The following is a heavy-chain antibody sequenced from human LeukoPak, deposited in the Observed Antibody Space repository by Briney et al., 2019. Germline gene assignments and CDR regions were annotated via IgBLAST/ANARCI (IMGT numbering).Heavy chain of an antibody. CDR1: GFTFSSYG. J-gene: IGHJ4*02. CDR3: AKGGLSGYSSSWYLPIDY. Sequence: RSGGTLRLSCAASGFTFSSYGMSWVRQAPGKGLEWVSGISGSGGSTYYADSVKGRFTISRDNSKNTLYLQMNSLRAEDTAVYYCAKGGLSGYSSSWYLPIDYWGQGTLVTVSS. V-gene: IGHV3-23*01. CDR2: ISGSGGST. D-gene: IGHD6-13*01.